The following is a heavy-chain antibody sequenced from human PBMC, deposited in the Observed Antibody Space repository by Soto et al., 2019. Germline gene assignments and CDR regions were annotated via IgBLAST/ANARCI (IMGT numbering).Heavy chain of an antibody. D-gene: IGHD5-12*01. CDR2: MKSRIAGWTT. Sequence: EVQLVESGGGLVKPGGSLRLSCAASGFTFNNGWMSWVLHAPGKRLEWFGRMKSRIAGWTTEYSATVPGRFTISRDDSNDTLYLQMNSQKTVDTAGYYCTTDYNQTCCDDGPGYAVQTNSHDSWGQGTLVTVSS. J-gene: IGHJ4*02. CDR1: GFTFNNGW. V-gene: IGHV3-15*01. CDR3: TTDYNQTCCDDGPGYAVQTNSHDS.